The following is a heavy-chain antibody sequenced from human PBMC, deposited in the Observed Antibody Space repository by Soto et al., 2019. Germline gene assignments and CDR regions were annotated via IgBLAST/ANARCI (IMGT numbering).Heavy chain of an antibody. D-gene: IGHD4-17*01. J-gene: IGHJ3*02. V-gene: IGHV4-39*01. CDR3: VRHVLALHDYCDPRVFDI. CDR2: AFYSGSS. CDR1: GDSLRSNSYF. Sequence: QLQLQESGPGLVKPSETLSLTCTVSGDSLRSNSYFWGWIRQSPGRGLEWIGSAFYSGSSYHNPTLKRRVTRAVDTSNNQLTLRLSTVTAADTAIYYCVRHVLALHDYCDPRVFDIWGQGTMVTVSS.